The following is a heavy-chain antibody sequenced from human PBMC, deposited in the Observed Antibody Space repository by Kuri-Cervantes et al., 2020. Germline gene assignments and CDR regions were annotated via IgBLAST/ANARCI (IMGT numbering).Heavy chain of an antibody. CDR1: GFTFNSYG. V-gene: IGHV3-64*04. J-gene: IGHJ4*02. CDR3: ARVYSSSIVGYTY. CDR2: ISSNGGTA. D-gene: IGHD2-2*01. Sequence: GESLKISCSASGFTFNSYGMYWVRQAPGKGLEYVSAISSNGGTAYYGDSVKGRFTISRDNSKNSLYLQMNSLRDEDAAVYYCARVYSSSIVGYTYWGQGTLVTVSS.